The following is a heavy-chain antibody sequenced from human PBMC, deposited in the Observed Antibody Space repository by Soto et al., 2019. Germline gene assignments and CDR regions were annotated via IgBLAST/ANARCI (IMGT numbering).Heavy chain of an antibody. J-gene: IGHJ5*01. CDR1: GYTCSTCW. V-gene: IGHV5-10-1*01. D-gene: IGHD6-13*01. Sequence: EALKLSCESSGYTCSTCWFIWVRQMPGKELELMRTIDPSDSRANYSHSFQGHVSMSVDKSIGTAYLKWSGLKASDSAMYYCARITRSRHCVTKNCYSVARFDPWGQGTLVTVS. CDR3: ARITRSRHCVTKNCYSVARFDP. CDR2: IDPSDSRA.